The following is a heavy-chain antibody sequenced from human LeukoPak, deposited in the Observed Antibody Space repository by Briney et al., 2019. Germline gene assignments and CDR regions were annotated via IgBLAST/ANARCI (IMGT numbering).Heavy chain of an antibody. J-gene: IGHJ4*02. D-gene: IGHD4-17*01. CDR1: GGSFSGYY. V-gene: IGHV4-34*01. Sequence: SETLSLTCAVYGGSFSGYYWSWIRQPPGKGLEWIGEINHSGSTNYNPSLKSRVTISVDTSKNQFSLKLSSVTAADTAVYYCARAPFTGDYNYWGQGTLVTVSS. CDR3: ARAPFTGDYNY. CDR2: INHSGST.